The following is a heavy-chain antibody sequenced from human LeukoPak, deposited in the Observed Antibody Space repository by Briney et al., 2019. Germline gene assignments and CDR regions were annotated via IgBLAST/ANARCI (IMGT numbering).Heavy chain of an antibody. Sequence: SETLSLTCTVSGGSISSYYCSWIRHHPGKGLVGSGYMYYSGSTNYNPSLKSRVTISVDTSNNQFSLKLSSVTAADTAVYYCARDILTGYSNWFDPWGQGTLVTVSS. CDR3: ARDILTGYSNWFDP. V-gene: IGHV4-59*01. J-gene: IGHJ5*02. CDR1: GGSISSYY. D-gene: IGHD3-9*01. CDR2: MYYSGST.